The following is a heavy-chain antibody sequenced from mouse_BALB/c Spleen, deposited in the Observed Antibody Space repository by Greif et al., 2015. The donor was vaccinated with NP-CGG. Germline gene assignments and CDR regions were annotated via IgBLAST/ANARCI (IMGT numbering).Heavy chain of an antibody. CDR3: ARDYGSDY. Sequence: DLVKPGASVKLSCKASGYTFTSYWINWIKQRPGQGLEWIGRIAPGSGSTYYNEMFKGKATLTVDTSSSTAYIQLSSLSSEDSAVYFCARDYGSDYWGQGTTLTVSS. V-gene: IGHV1S41*01. CDR2: IAPGSGST. CDR1: GYTFTSYW. J-gene: IGHJ2*01. D-gene: IGHD1-1*01.